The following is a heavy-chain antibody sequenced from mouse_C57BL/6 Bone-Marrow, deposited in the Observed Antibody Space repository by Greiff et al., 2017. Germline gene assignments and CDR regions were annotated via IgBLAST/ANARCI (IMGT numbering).Heavy chain of an antibody. CDR1: GFTFTDYY. CDR3: ARHYYGRSFDY. Sequence: EVNVVESGGGLVQPGGSLSLSCAASGFTFTDYYMSWVRQPPGKALEWLGFIRNKANGYTTEYSASVKGRFTISRDNSQSILYLQMNALRAEDSATYYCARHYYGRSFDYWGQGTTLTVSS. D-gene: IGHD1-1*01. V-gene: IGHV7-3*01. J-gene: IGHJ2*01. CDR2: IRNKANGYTT.